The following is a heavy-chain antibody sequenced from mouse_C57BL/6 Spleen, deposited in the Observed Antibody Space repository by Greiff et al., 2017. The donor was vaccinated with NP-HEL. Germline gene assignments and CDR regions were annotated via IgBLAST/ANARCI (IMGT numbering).Heavy chain of an antibody. Sequence: EVQLQHSGPGLVKPGASVKIPCKASGYTFTDYNMDWVKQSHGKSLEWIGDINPNNGGTIYNQKFKGKATLTVDKSSSTAYMELRSLTSEDTAVYYCARGGYYAMDYWGQGTSVTVSS. J-gene: IGHJ4*01. CDR2: INPNNGGT. CDR1: GYTFTDYN. CDR3: ARGGYYAMDY. V-gene: IGHV1-18*01.